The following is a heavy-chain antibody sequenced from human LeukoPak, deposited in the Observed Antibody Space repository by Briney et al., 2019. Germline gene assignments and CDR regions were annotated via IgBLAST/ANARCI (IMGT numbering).Heavy chain of an antibody. CDR2: ISGSGGST. D-gene: IGHD3-3*01. CDR1: GFTFSRYA. J-gene: IGHJ4*02. Sequence: PGGSLRLPCAASGFTFSRYAMSWVRQAPGRGLEWVSAISGSGGSTYYADSVKGRFTISRDNSKNTLYLQMNSLRAEDTAVYYCANKKGVWRTFDYWGQGTLVTVSS. V-gene: IGHV3-23*01. CDR3: ANKKGVWRTFDY.